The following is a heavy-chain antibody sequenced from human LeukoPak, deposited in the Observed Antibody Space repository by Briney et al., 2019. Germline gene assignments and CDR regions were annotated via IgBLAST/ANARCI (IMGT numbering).Heavy chain of an antibody. CDR2: IYYSGST. D-gene: IGHD3-10*01. Sequence: PSETLSLTCTVSGGSISSSSYYWGWIRQPPGKGLEWIGSIYYSGSTYYNPSLKSRVTISVDTSKNQFSLRLSSVTAADTAVYYCARGRGEGRGISMVRGVRAPSYNWFDPWGHGTLVTVSS. V-gene: IGHV4-39*07. CDR3: ARGRGEGRGISMVRGVRAPSYNWFDP. CDR1: GGSISSSSYY. J-gene: IGHJ5*02.